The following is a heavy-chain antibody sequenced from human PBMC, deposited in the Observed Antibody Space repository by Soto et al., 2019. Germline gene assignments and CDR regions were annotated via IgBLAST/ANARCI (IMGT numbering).Heavy chain of an antibody. CDR3: AHIRVTMIVGDGYFQH. J-gene: IGHJ1*01. Sequence: QITLKESGPTLVKPTQTLTLICTFSGFSLSSSGVGVGWIRQPPGKALEWVALIYWDDTKRYSPSLKSGLTITKDTSKDQVVLTMTNMDPVDTATYYCAHIRVTMIVGDGYFQHWGQGTLVTVSS. CDR2: IYWDDTK. D-gene: IGHD3-22*01. CDR1: GFSLSSSGVG. V-gene: IGHV2-5*02.